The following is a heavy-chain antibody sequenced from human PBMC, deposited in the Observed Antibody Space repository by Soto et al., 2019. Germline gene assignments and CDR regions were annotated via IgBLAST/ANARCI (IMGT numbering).Heavy chain of an antibody. CDR3: ARDTLELLGAFDI. CDR1: GFTFSSYA. CDR2: NSSNGGST. Sequence: GGSLRLSCAASGFTFSSYAMHWVRQAPGKGLEYVSANSSNGGSTYYANSVKGRFTISRDNSKNTLYLQMGSLRAEDMAVYYCARDTLELLGAFDIWGQGTMVTVSS. D-gene: IGHD1-7*01. V-gene: IGHV3-64*01. J-gene: IGHJ3*02.